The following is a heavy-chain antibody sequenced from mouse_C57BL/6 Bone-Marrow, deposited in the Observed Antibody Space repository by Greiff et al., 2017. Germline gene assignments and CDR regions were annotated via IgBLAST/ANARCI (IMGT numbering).Heavy chain of an antibody. CDR3: ARKLLSGYFDY. CDR1: GYTFTSYW. CDR2: IDPSDSYT. Sequence: VKLQQPGAELVMPGASVKLSCKASGYTFTSYWMHWVKQRPGQGLEWIGEIDPSDSYTNYNQKFKGKSTLTVDKSSSTAYMQLSSLTSEDSAVYYCARKLLSGYFDYWGQGTTLTVSS. D-gene: IGHD1-1*01. V-gene: IGHV1-69*01. J-gene: IGHJ2*01.